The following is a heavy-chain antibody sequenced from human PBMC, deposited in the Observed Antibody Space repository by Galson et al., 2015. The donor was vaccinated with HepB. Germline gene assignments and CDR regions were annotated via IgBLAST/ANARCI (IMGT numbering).Heavy chain of an antibody. CDR3: ARDSSPYCDSSTCYDALDI. CDR1: GFTFSRYW. D-gene: IGHD2-2*01. V-gene: IGHV3-7*01. J-gene: IGHJ3*02. CDR2: INEDGSVQ. Sequence: SLRLSCAASGFTFSRYWMTWVRQAPGKGLEWVANINEDGSVQHYVDSVKGRFTISRDNAKKSLFLQINSLRAEDTAVYYCARDSSPYCDSSTCYDALDIWGQGTMVTVSS.